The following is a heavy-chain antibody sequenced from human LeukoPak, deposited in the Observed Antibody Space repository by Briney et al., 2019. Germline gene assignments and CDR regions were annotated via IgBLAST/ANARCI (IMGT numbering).Heavy chain of an antibody. V-gene: IGHV3-64*01. D-gene: IGHD3-3*01. Sequence: GGSLRLSCAASGFTFSSYAMHWVRQAPGKGLEYVSAISSNGGSTYYANSVKGRFTTSRDNSKNTLYLQMGSLRAEDMAVYYCARSGLRFNYYYMDVWGKGTTVTVSS. CDR2: ISSNGGST. J-gene: IGHJ6*03. CDR1: GFTFSSYA. CDR3: ARSGLRFNYYYMDV.